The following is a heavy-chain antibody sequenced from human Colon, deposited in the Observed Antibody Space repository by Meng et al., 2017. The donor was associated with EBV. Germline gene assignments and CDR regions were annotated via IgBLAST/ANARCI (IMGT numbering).Heavy chain of an antibody. CDR3: ARVTGKIYYDGSGYPEAFDY. J-gene: IGHJ4*02. D-gene: IGHD3-22*01. CDR1: GDSISSTDYY. Sequence: QVELPESVPGLVKPSPTLSLTCTVSGDSISSTDYYWSWVRQPPGKGLEWTGYIYYSGSRYYNPSLKSRVTISVDTSKNQFSLKLSSVTAADTAVYYCARVTGKIYYDGSGYPEAFDYWGQGTLITVSS. V-gene: IGHV4-30-4*01. CDR2: IYYSGSR.